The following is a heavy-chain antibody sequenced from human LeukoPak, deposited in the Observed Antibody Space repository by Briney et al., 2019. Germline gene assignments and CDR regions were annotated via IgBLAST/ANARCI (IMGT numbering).Heavy chain of an antibody. V-gene: IGHV4-59*12. CDR1: GGSISSYY. Sequence: SETLSLTCTVSGGSISSYYWSWIRQPPGKGLEWIGYFYYSGITNYNPSLKSRVTISVDTSKNQLSLKLSSVTAADTAVYYCARAGEYYYDNSGYYPNDAFDIWGQGTMVTVSS. J-gene: IGHJ3*02. CDR3: ARAGEYYYDNSGYYPNDAFDI. CDR2: FYYSGIT. D-gene: IGHD3-22*01.